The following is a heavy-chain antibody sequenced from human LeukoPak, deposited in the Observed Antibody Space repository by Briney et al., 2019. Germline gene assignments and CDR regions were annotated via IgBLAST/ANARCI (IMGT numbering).Heavy chain of an antibody. V-gene: IGHV3-21*01. CDR3: ARDISFYDILTGYLDYYYYYGMDV. CDR2: ISSSSSYI. Sequence: GGSLRLSCAASGFTFSSYSMNWVHQAPGKGLEWVSSISSSSSYIYYADSVKGRFTISRDNAKNSLYLQMNSLRAEDTAEYYCARDISFYDILTGYLDYYYYYGMDVWGQGTTVTVSS. D-gene: IGHD3-9*01. J-gene: IGHJ6*02. CDR1: GFTFSSYS.